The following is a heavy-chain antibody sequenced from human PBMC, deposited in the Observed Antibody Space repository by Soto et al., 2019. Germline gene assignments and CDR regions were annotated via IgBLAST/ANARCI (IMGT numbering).Heavy chain of an antibody. Sequence: ERLCRSGAVSGGSMRNYFWTWIRQPPGKGLEWIGYIHYSGTTSFFPSYNPSLRSRVTISEDTSKNQFSLKLLSVTTADTAVYFCAAGEASSRNLAPYYLDFWGQGTMVTVPS. J-gene: IGHJ4*02. V-gene: IGHV4-59*01. D-gene: IGHD6-13*01. CDR2: IHYSGTT. CDR1: GGSMRNYF. CDR3: AAGEASSRNLAPYYLDF.